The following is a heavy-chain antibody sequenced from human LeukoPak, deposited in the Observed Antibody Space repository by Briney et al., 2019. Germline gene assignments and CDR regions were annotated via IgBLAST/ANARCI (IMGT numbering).Heavy chain of an antibody. CDR2: IYYSGST. J-gene: IGHJ3*02. CDR1: GGSISSGGYY. CDR3: ARGHLDFWSEPFAFDI. D-gene: IGHD3-3*01. V-gene: IGHV4-31*03. Sequence: SQTLSLTCTVSGGSISSGGYYWSWIRQHPGKGLEWIGYIYYSGSTYYNPSLKSRVTISVDTSKNQFSLKLSSVTAADTAVYYCARGHLDFWSEPFAFDIWGQGTMVTVSS.